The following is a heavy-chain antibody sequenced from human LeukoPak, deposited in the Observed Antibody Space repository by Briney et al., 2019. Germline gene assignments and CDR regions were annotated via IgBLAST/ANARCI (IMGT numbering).Heavy chain of an antibody. Sequence: GVSLRLSCAASGFTFSDYYMNWIRQTPGKGLECIAHISGGADTIEYTESMKGRFTISRDNAKNSLFLQMDSLRVEDTAIYYCAREMNTAMINLDAWGQGTPVTVSS. CDR1: GFTFSDYY. V-gene: IGHV3-11*01. CDR2: ISGGADTI. D-gene: IGHD5-18*01. CDR3: AREMNTAMINLDA. J-gene: IGHJ5*02.